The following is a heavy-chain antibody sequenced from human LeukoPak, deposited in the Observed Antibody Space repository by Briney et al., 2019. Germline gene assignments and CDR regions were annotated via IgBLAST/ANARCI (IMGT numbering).Heavy chain of an antibody. V-gene: IGHV4-59*01. CDR3: ARATYDGPLDFGY. CDR2: IYYSGST. CDR1: GVSISNYY. J-gene: IGHJ4*02. D-gene: IGHD3-3*01. Sequence: SETLSLTCTVSGVSISNYYWSWIRQPPGKGLEWIGYIYYSGSTSYNPSLKSRVAISVETSKNQLSVNLSSVTAADTAVYYCARATYDGPLDFGYWGQGTLVTVSS.